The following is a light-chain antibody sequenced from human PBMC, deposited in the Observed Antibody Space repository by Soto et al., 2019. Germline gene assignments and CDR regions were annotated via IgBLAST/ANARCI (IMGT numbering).Light chain of an antibody. CDR3: ASYAGNNTPYV. CDR1: SNDVGGYNY. V-gene: IGLV2-8*01. CDR2: EVS. Sequence: QSALTQPPSASGSPGQSVTISCTGTSNDVGGYNYVSWYQQHPGKVPKFMIYEVSKRPSGVPDRFSGSKSGNTASLTVSGLQAEDEADYYCASYAGNNTPYVFGTGTKLTVL. J-gene: IGLJ1*01.